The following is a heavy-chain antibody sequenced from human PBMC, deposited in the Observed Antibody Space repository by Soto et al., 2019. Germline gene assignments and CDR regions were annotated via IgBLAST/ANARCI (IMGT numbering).Heavy chain of an antibody. J-gene: IGHJ6*03. D-gene: IGHD3-10*01. V-gene: IGHV3-72*01. Sequence: GGSLRLSCAASGFTFSDHYMDWVRQAPGKGLEWVGRTRNKTKSYSTEYAASVKGRFTISRDDSKNSLFLQMNSLKTEDTAVYYCTRSRGAAIAGYYLHYMDVWGKGTTVTVSS. CDR3: TRSRGAAIAGYYLHYMDV. CDR2: TRNKTKSYST. CDR1: GFTFSDHY.